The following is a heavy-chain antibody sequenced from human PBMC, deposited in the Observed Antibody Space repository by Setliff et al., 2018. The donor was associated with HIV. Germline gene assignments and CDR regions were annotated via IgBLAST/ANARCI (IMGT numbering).Heavy chain of an antibody. Sequence: SETLSLTCTVSGGSISPYYWSWIRQPPGKGLEWIGYISRSGGTHYTPSLKSRVSMSLDRSENQFFLNLTSVTAADTAVYYCARRRSSGWYHYFDYWGQGTLVTVSS. CDR3: ARRRSSGWYHYFDY. CDR2: ISRSGGT. CDR1: GGSISPYY. J-gene: IGHJ4*02. D-gene: IGHD6-19*01. V-gene: IGHV4-4*09.